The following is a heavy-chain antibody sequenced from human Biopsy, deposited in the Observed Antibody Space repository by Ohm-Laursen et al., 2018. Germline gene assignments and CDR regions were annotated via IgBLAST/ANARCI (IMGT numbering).Heavy chain of an antibody. Sequence: GSLRLSFAASVFIFSDYSMNWLRQAPGKGLEWVSSISGSGDYIYYADSVKGRFIISRDNVKNSLYLQMNSLRDEDTAVYYCARDSLVDGASVQFYLNGMDVWGQGTTVTVSS. V-gene: IGHV3-21*01. CDR3: ARDSLVDGASVQFYLNGMDV. J-gene: IGHJ6*02. CDR1: VFIFSDYS. D-gene: IGHD2-8*02. CDR2: ISGSGDYI.